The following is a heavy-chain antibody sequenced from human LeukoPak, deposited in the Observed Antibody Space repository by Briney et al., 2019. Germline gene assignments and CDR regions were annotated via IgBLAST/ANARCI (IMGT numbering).Heavy chain of an antibody. CDR1: GFTFSSFW. D-gene: IGHD2-21*01. V-gene: IGHV3-7*01. CDR3: ARDLIGATRCY. CDR2: IKQDGSEK. Sequence: GGSLRLSCAVSGFTFSSFWMSWVRQAPGKGLEWVANIKQDGSEKYYVDSVKGRFTISRDNAKNSLYLQMNSLRAEDTAVYYCARDLIGATRCYWGQGTLVTVSS. J-gene: IGHJ4*02.